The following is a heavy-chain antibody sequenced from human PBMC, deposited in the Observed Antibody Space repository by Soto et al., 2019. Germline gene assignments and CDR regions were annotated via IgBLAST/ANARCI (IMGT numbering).Heavy chain of an antibody. V-gene: IGHV3-33*01. CDR3: ARGDNWNYVSYYGMDV. CDR1: GFTFSSYG. Sequence: LRLSCAASGFTFSSYGMHWVRQAPSKGLEWVAVIWYDGSNKYYADSVKGRFAISRDNSKNTLYLQMNSLRAEDTAVYYCARGDNWNYVSYYGMDVWGQGTTVTVSS. J-gene: IGHJ6*02. D-gene: IGHD1-7*01. CDR2: IWYDGSNK.